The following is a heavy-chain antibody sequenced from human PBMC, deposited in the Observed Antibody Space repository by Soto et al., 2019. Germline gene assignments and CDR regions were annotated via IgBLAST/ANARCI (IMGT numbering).Heavy chain of an antibody. Sequence: SETLSLTCTVSGGSISSSSYYWGWIRQPPGKGLETIGSIYYSGSTYYNPSLKSRVTISVDTSKNQFSLKLSSVTAADTAVYYCARRGSGYYVLDYYYYYGMDVWGQGTTVTVSS. CDR1: GGSISSSSYY. CDR2: IYYSGST. J-gene: IGHJ6*02. V-gene: IGHV4-39*01. CDR3: ARRGSGYYVLDYYYYYGMDV. D-gene: IGHD3-22*01.